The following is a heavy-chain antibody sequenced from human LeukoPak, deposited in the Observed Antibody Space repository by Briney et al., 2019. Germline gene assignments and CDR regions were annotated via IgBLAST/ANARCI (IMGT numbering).Heavy chain of an antibody. J-gene: IGHJ6*04. CDR3: ASTGYCSSTSCYLYSYYGMDV. CDR2: IYHSGST. D-gene: IGHD2-2*01. V-gene: IGHV4-30-2*01. CDR1: GGSISSGGYS. Sequence: SQTLSLTCAVSGGSISSGGYSWSWIRQPPGKGLEWIGYIYHSGSTYYNPSLKSRVTISVDRPKNQFSLKLSSVTAADTAVYYCASTGYCSSTSCYLYSYYGMDVWGKGTTVTVSS.